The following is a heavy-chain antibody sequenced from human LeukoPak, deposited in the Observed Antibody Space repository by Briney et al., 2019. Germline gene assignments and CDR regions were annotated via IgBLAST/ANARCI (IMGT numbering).Heavy chain of an antibody. CDR2: IYYSGST. D-gene: IGHD3-10*01. CDR1: GGSISSYY. Sequence: SETLSLTCTASGGSISSYYWSWIRQPPGKGLEWIGYIYYSGSTNYNPSLKSRVTISVDTSKNGFSLKLSSVTAADTAVYYCARAIGELYNWFDPWGQGALVTVSS. V-gene: IGHV4-59*01. CDR3: ARAIGELYNWFDP. J-gene: IGHJ5*02.